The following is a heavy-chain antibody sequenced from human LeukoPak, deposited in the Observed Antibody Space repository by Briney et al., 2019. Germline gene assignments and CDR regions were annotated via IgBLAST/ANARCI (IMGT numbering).Heavy chain of an antibody. D-gene: IGHD6-13*01. CDR2: ISGYNGNT. CDR1: GYTFTGYG. Sequence: GSSVKVSCKASGYTFTGYGISWVLEAPGQGLEWMGWISGYNGNTNYAQKLQGRVTMTTDTSTNTAYMEVRSLKSDDTAVYYCARHKQLVPPFDPWGQGTLVTVSS. J-gene: IGHJ5*02. V-gene: IGHV1-18*01. CDR3: ARHKQLVPPFDP.